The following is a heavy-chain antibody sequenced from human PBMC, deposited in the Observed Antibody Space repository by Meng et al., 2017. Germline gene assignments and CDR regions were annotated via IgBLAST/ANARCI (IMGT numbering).Heavy chain of an antibody. V-gene: IGHV7-4-1*02. CDR1: GYTFTSYS. Sequence: QVQCVEAGSELKTPGASVNVSCKASGYTFTSYSMKWVRQAPVQGLEWMGWINTNTGNPTYAQGFTGLFVFSLDTSVSTAYLQISSLKAEDTAVYYCAREPYGYFTDYWGQGTLVTVSS. J-gene: IGHJ4*02. CDR2: INTNTGNP. CDR3: AREPYGYFTDY. D-gene: IGHD5-18*01.